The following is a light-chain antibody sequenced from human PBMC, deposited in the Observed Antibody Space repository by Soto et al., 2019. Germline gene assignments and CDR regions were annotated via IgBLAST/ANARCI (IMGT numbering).Light chain of an antibody. J-gene: IGKJ4*01. V-gene: IGKV3-20*01. CDR2: GAS. CDR1: ETVPSSY. CDR3: QQYGNSPLT. Sequence: EIVLTQSPDTLSLSEGERATLSCRASETVPSSYLAWFQQRPSQAPRLLIYGASNRATGVPDRFSGSGSGADFSLTINGLEPEDFAVYICQQYGNSPLTFGGGTRVEIK.